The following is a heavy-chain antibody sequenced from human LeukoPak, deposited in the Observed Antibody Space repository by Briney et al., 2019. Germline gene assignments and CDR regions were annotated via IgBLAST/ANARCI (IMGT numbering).Heavy chain of an antibody. D-gene: IGHD1-26*01. CDR1: GFTFSNYA. V-gene: IGHV3-23*01. J-gene: IGHJ4*02. CDR2: ISGGGGST. Sequence: GGSLRLSCAASGFTFSNYAMNWARQAPGKGLEWVSGISGGGGSTSYADSVKGRFTISRDNSKNTLFLQTNSLRADDTAVYYCAKVPIVGATIGYLDFWGQGTLVTVSS. CDR3: AKVPIVGATIGYLDF.